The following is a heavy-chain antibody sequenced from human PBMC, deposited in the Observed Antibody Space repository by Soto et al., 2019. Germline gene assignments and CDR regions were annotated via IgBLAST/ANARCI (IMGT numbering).Heavy chain of an antibody. CDR3: ARMARNLDY. CDR2: ISYSGSV. V-gene: IGHV4-59*01. D-gene: IGHD5-12*01. CDR1: GGSIRSNY. J-gene: IGHJ4*02. Sequence: SETLSLTWTVSGGSIRSNYWTWIRQSPGKGLEWIGQISYSGSVNYNPSLKGRLTISVDTSKNQLSLKLTSVTAADSAVYYCARMARNLDYWGQGTLVTVSS.